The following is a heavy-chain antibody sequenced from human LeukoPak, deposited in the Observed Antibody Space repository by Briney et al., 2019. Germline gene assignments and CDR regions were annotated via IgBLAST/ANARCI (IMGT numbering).Heavy chain of an antibody. Sequence: GGSLRLSCAASGFTFSSYSMNWVCQAPGKGLEWVSYISSSSSTVYYADSVKGRFTISRDNSKNTLYLQMNSLRAEDTAVYYCAKVGPVVVLDYWGQGTLVTVSS. CDR1: GFTFSSYS. CDR2: ISSSSSTV. D-gene: IGHD2-2*01. V-gene: IGHV3-48*01. CDR3: AKVGPVVVLDY. J-gene: IGHJ4*02.